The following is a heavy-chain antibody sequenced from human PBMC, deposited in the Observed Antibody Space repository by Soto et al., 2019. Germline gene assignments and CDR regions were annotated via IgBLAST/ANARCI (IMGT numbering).Heavy chain of an antibody. CDR3: ARLTMVRGVIPDYYYYGMDV. D-gene: IGHD3-10*01. CDR1: GGTFSSYT. Sequence: VKVSCKASGGTFSSYTISWVRQAPGQGLEWMGRIIPILGIANYAQKFQGRVTITADKSTSTAYMELSSLRSEDTAVYYCARLTMVRGVIPDYYYYGMDVWGQGTTVTVSS. J-gene: IGHJ6*02. CDR2: IIPILGIA. V-gene: IGHV1-69*02.